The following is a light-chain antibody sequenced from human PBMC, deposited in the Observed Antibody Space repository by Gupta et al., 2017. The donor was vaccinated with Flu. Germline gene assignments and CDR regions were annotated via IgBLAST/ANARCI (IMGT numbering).Light chain of an antibody. Sequence: IGKYSVAWYQQIPGTAPRLLIYEDYKRPSGIPGRFTGSKSGTSATLDIAGLQTGDEADYYCGTRDDSLGNLFGAGTKLTVL. CDR1: IGKYS. CDR2: EDY. J-gene: IGLJ2*01. V-gene: IGLV1-51*01. CDR3: GTRDDSLGNL.